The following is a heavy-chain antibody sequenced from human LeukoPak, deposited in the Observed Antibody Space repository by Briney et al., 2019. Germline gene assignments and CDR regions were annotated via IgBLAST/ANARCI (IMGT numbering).Heavy chain of an antibody. V-gene: IGHV1-69*13. CDR2: IIPIFGTA. D-gene: IGHD2-15*01. CDR3: ARGDIVVVVAALYYYYGMDV. CDR1: GYTFTSYY. Sequence: ASVKVSCKASGYTFTSYYMHWVRQAPGQGLEWMGIIIPIFGTANYAQKFQGRVTITADESTSTAYMELSSLRSEDTAVYYCARGDIVVVVAALYYYYGMDVWGQGTTVTVSS. J-gene: IGHJ6*02.